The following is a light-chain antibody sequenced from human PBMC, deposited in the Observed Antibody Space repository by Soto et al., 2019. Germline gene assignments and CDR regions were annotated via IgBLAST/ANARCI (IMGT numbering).Light chain of an antibody. J-gene: IGLJ1*01. V-gene: IGLV2-14*01. CDR3: NSFRVNHLYV. CDR1: SSDIGGYNA. Sequence: QSALTQPASVSGSPGQTITISCTGTSSDIGGYNAVSWYQHHPGKAPKLIIYEVTHRPAGISDRFSASKSGNTASLPISGLQAEDEADYYCNSFRVNHLYVFGTGTKVTVL. CDR2: EVT.